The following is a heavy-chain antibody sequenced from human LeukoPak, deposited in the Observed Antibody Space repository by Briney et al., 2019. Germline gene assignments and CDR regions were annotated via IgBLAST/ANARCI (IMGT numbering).Heavy chain of an antibody. D-gene: IGHD6-19*01. CDR3: AKWHSGWYSVSTSYFDY. CDR1: GFTFSSYA. J-gene: IGHJ4*02. Sequence: PGGSLRLSCAASGFTFSSYAMSWVRQAPGKGLEWVSVISGTGHSTYYADSVKGRFTISRDNSKNTLYLQMNSLRAEDTAVYYCAKWHSGWYSVSTSYFDYWGQGTLVTVSS. V-gene: IGHV3-23*01. CDR2: ISGTGHST.